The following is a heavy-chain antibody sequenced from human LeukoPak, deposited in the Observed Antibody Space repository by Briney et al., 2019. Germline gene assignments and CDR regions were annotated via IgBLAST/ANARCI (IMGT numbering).Heavy chain of an antibody. J-gene: IGHJ4*02. V-gene: IGHV1-2*02. CDR1: GYTFTGYY. CDR3: ARVLPYQLLFDY. Sequence: ASVKVSCKASGYTFTGYYMHWVRQAPGQGPEWMGWINPNSGGTNYAQKFQGRVTMTRDTSISTAYMALSRLRSDDTAVYYCARVLPYQLLFDYWGQGTLVTVSS. D-gene: IGHD2-2*01. CDR2: INPNSGGT.